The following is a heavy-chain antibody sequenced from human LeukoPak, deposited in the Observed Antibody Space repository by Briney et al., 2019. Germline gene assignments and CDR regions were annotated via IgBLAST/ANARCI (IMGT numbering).Heavy chain of an antibody. Sequence: AGGSLRLSCAASGFTFNTYGMSWVRQAPGKGLEWVSGISGSGGATYYADSVKGRFTISRDDPHNTLYLQMNSLRAEDTAVYYCARGKYDSSGYPLLGFDYWGQGTLVTVSS. D-gene: IGHD3-22*01. CDR3: ARGKYDSSGYPLLGFDY. V-gene: IGHV3-23*01. J-gene: IGHJ4*02. CDR1: GFTFNTYG. CDR2: ISGSGGAT.